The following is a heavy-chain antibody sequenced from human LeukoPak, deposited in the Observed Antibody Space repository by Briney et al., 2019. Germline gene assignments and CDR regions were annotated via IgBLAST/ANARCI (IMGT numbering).Heavy chain of an antibody. Sequence: PSETLSLTCAVSGGSISSGDYYWSWIRQPPGKGLEWIGYIYYSGSTYYNPSLRSRVTISVDTSKNQFSLKLSSVTAADTAVYYCARAYSSGYMGFDYWGQGTLVTVSS. CDR2: IYYSGST. CDR3: ARAYSSGYMGFDY. J-gene: IGHJ4*02. D-gene: IGHD3-22*01. CDR1: GGSISSGDYY. V-gene: IGHV4-30-4*01.